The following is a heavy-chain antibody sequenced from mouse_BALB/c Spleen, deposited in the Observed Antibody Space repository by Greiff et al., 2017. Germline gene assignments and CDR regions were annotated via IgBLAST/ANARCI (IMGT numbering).Heavy chain of an antibody. D-gene: IGHD2-2*01. J-gene: IGHJ4*01. V-gene: IGHV5-6*01. Sequence: EVQGVESGGGLVQPGGSLKLSCAASGFTFSSYGMSWVRQTPDKRLELVATISSGGSYTYYPDSVKGRFTISRDNAKNTLYLQMSSLKSEDTAMYYCARHGVTTYYYAMDYWGQGTSVTVSS. CDR3: ARHGVTTYYYAMDY. CDR2: ISSGGSYT. CDR1: GFTFSSYG.